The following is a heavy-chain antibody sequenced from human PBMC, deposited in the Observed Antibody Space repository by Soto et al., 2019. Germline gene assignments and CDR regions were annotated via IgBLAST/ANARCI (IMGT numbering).Heavy chain of an antibody. D-gene: IGHD3-3*01. Sequence: SGPTLVNPTQTLTLTCTFSGFSLSTSGMCVSWIRQPPGKALEWLARIDWDDDKYYSTSLKTRLTISKDTSKNQVVLTMTNMDPVDTATYYCARSLASYYDFWSGYYPYGTDVWGQGTTVTVSS. CDR1: GFSLSTSGMC. CDR2: IDWDDDK. V-gene: IGHV2-70*11. CDR3: ARSLASYYDFWSGYYPYGTDV. J-gene: IGHJ6*02.